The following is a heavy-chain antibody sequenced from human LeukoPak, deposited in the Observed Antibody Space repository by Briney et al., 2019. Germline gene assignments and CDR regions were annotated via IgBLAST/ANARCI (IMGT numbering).Heavy chain of an antibody. CDR1: ADTFKRYA. J-gene: IGHJ6*02. CDR3: ARDASYYGLDV. CDR2: ITPLLGMA. V-gene: IGHV1-69*04. Sequence: SVKVSCKASADTFKRYAIRWVRQAPGHGLEWMGRITPLLGMANYTQRFQGRVTITADKSTHTAYMELSTLRSDDTAVYYCARDASYYGLDVWGQGTTVTVSS.